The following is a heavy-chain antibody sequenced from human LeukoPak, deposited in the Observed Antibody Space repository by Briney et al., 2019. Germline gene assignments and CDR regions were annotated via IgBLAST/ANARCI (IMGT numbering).Heavy chain of an antibody. CDR1: GFTFSNYN. J-gene: IGHJ5*01. Sequence: GGSLRLSCGASGFTFSNYNMNWVRQVPGEGLEWVSSINSRSTYIFYADSVMGRFTISRDNAKNSLFLQMNSLRAEDTAVYYCARDETNGFDSWGQGTLVTVSS. CDR2: INSRSTYI. V-gene: IGHV3-21*01. D-gene: IGHD1-14*01. CDR3: ARDETNGFDS.